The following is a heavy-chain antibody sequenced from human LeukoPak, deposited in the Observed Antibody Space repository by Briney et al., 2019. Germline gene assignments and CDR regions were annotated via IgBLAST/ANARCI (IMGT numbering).Heavy chain of an antibody. CDR1: GYTFTSYG. Sequence: GASVKVSYKASGYTFTSYGISWVRQAPGQGLEWMGWISAYNGNTNYAQKLQGRVTMTTDTSTSTAYMELRSLRSDDTAVYYCARVVRYGDDNWFDPWGQGTLVTVSS. CDR3: ARVVRYGDDNWFDP. D-gene: IGHD4-17*01. V-gene: IGHV1-18*01. J-gene: IGHJ5*02. CDR2: ISAYNGNT.